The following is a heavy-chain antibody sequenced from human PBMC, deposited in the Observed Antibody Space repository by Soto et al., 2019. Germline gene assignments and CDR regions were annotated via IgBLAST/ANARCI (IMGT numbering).Heavy chain of an antibody. D-gene: IGHD7-27*01. J-gene: IGHJ4*01. CDR3: AKDRGELGIDY. V-gene: IGHV3-30*18. CDR1: GFTFSSYG. Sequence: PGGSLRLSCAASGFTFSSYGLHWVRQAPGKGLEWVAVISYDGSNKYYADSVKGRFTISRDHSKNTLYLQMNSLRAEDTAVYYCAKDRGELGIDYGGHGTLVTVSS. CDR2: ISYDGSNK.